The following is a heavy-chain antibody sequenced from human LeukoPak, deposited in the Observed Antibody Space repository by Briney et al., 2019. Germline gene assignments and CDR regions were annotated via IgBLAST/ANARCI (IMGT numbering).Heavy chain of an antibody. J-gene: IGHJ3*02. CDR3: ARDLWYPGAFDI. V-gene: IGHV4-34*01. CDR2: INHSGST. D-gene: IGHD1-14*01. CDR1: GGSFSGYY. Sequence: SETLSLTCAVYGGSFSGYYWSWIRQPPGKGLEWIGEINHSGSTNYNPSLKSRVTISVDTSKNQFSLKLSSVTAADTAVYYCARDLWYPGAFDIWGQGTMVTVSS.